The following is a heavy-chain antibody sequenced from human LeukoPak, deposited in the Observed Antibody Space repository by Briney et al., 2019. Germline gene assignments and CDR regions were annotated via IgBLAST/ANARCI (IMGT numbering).Heavy chain of an antibody. CDR3: ARQKGRVVPAAIHNGRFDY. J-gene: IGHJ4*02. D-gene: IGHD2-2*01. Sequence: PSETLSLTCAVYGGSFSGYYWSWIRQPPGKGLEWIGEINHSGSTNYNPSLKSRVTISVDTSKNQFSLKLSSVTAADTAVYYCARQKGRVVPAAIHNGRFDYWGQGTLVTVSS. V-gene: IGHV4-34*01. CDR1: GGSFSGYY. CDR2: INHSGST.